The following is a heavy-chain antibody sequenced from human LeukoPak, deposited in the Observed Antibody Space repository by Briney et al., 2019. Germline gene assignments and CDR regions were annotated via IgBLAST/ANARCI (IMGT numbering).Heavy chain of an antibody. J-gene: IGHJ4*02. CDR2: ISSSGSTI. Sequence: AGGSLRLSCAAYGFTFSDYSMSWNRQAPGKGLEWVSYISSSGSTIYYADSVKGRFTISRDNAKNSLYLQMNSLRAEDTAVYYCARARCSGGSCYLGYWGQGTLVTVSS. CDR1: GFTFSDYS. D-gene: IGHD2-15*01. CDR3: ARARCSGGSCYLGY. V-gene: IGHV3-11*01.